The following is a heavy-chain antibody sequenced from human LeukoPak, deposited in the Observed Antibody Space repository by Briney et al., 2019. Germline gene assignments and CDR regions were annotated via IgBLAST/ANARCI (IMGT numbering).Heavy chain of an antibody. Sequence: GRSLRLSCVASGFTFSSYGMHWVRQAPGKGLEWVAVISYDGSNKYYADSVKGRFTISRDNSKNTLYLQMNSLRAEDTAVYYCAKDYHWGGHCSSTSCYAIDYWGQGTLVTVSS. D-gene: IGHD2-2*01. J-gene: IGHJ4*02. V-gene: IGHV3-30*18. CDR3: AKDYHWGGHCSSTSCYAIDY. CDR1: GFTFSSYG. CDR2: ISYDGSNK.